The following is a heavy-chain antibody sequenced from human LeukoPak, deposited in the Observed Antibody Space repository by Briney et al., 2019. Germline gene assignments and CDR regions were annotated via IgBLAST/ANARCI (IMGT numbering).Heavy chain of an antibody. CDR2: IGAYNGNT. CDR1: GYTFTSYG. J-gene: IGHJ5*02. V-gene: IGHV1-18*01. D-gene: IGHD4-17*01. CDR3: ARTTTVTSNWFDP. Sequence: ASVTVSCKASGYTFTSYGISWVRQAPGQGLEWMGWIGAYNGNTNYAQKLQGRVTMTTDTSTSTAYMELRSLRSDDTAVYYCARTTTVTSNWFDPWGQGTLVTVSS.